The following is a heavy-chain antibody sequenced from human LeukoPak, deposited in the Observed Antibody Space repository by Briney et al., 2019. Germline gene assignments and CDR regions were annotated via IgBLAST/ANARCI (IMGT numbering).Heavy chain of an antibody. V-gene: IGHV3-21*01. CDR3: AREWSIVAPDY. CDR1: GFTFSSYS. Sequence: GGSLRLSCAASGFTFSSYSMNWVRQAPGKGLEWVSAISGSGGSTYYADSVKGRFTISRDNAKNSLYLQMNSLRAEDTAVYYCAREWSIVAPDYWGQGTLVTVSS. D-gene: IGHD6-6*01. CDR2: ISGSGGST. J-gene: IGHJ4*02.